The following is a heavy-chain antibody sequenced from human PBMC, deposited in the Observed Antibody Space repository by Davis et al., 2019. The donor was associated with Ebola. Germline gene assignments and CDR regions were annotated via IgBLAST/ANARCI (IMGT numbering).Heavy chain of an antibody. V-gene: IGHV1-69*13. D-gene: IGHD6-13*01. J-gene: IGHJ3*02. Sequence: SVKVSCKASGGTFSSYAISWVRQAPGQGLEWMGGIIPIFGTANYAQKFQGRVTITADESTSTAYMELSSLRSEDTAVYYCASRKQLVHAFDIWGQGTMVTVSS. CDR2: IIPIFGTA. CDR1: GGTFSSYA. CDR3: ASRKQLVHAFDI.